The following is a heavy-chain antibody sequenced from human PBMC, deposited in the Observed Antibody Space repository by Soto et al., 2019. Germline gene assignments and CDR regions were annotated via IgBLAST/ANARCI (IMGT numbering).Heavy chain of an antibody. CDR1: GFNFRTYW. CDR2: IKEGGGEK. J-gene: IGHJ4*02. D-gene: IGHD5-18*01. V-gene: IGHV3-7*03. CDR3: AREGFSYGPKGAVFDH. Sequence: GGSPRLSCAASGFNFRTYWMSWVRQAPGKGLEWVANIKEGGGEKYSVDSVKGRFTVSRDNANNLLYLQLNSLSAEDTAVYYCAREGFSYGPKGAVFDHWGQGSLVTVSS.